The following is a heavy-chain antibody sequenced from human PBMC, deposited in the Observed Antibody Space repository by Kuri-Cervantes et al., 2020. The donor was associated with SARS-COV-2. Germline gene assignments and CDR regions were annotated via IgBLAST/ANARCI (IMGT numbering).Heavy chain of an antibody. J-gene: IGHJ4*02. Sequence: GESLKISCAASGFTFSGHWIHWVRQAPGKGLVWVSRINPYGSYTNNADSVKGRFTISRDNAKNMLFLQMNSLRAEDTAVYYCVRDGDHWNFDYWGQGALVTVSS. CDR1: GFTFSGHW. CDR2: INPYGSYT. CDR3: VRDGDHWNFDY. V-gene: IGHV3-74*01. D-gene: IGHD1-1*01.